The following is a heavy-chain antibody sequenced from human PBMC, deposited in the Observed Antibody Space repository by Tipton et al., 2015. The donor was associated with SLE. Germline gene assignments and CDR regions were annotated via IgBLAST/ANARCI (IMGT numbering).Heavy chain of an antibody. V-gene: IGHV3-7*01. D-gene: IGHD6-13*01. CDR1: GFTLSNYW. CDR3: ARMDKDDSGWYFFDY. Sequence: GSLRLSCAASGFTLSNYWMTWVRQVPGKGLDWVANIRQDGIEIYYVDSVKGRFTISRDNAKNSLYLQMNGLRVDDTAVYFCARMDKDDSGWYFFDYWGHGTLVTVSP. J-gene: IGHJ4*01. CDR2: IRQDGIEI.